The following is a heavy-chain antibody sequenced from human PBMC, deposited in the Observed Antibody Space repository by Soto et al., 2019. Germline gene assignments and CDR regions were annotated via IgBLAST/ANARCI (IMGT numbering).Heavy chain of an antibody. J-gene: IGHJ6*02. CDR3: AGMLLDRQRDYYYYGMDV. CDR2: IFSNYEK. D-gene: IGHD1-1*01. V-gene: IGHV2-26*01. Sequence: QVTLKESGPVLVKPTETLTLTCTVSGFSLSNARMGVSWIRQPPGKALEWLAHIFSNYEKSYSTSLKSRLTASKDTSKSQVVLTMTNMDPVDTATYYCAGMLLDRQRDYYYYGMDVWGQGTTVTVSS. CDR1: GFSLSNARMG.